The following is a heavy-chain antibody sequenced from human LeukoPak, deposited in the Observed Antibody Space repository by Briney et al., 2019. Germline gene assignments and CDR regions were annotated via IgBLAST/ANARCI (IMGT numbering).Heavy chain of an antibody. CDR1: GYSFTDKY. J-gene: IGHJ4*02. Sequence: ASVKVSCKASGYSFTDKYMHWVRQAPGQGLEWMGWINPNSGGTNYAQKFQGRVTMTTDTSMSTAYMELSRLRSDDTAVYYCARGGETTLEELDYWGQGTLVTVSS. V-gene: IGHV1-2*02. D-gene: IGHD3-10*01. CDR3: ARGGETTLEELDY. CDR2: INPNSGGT.